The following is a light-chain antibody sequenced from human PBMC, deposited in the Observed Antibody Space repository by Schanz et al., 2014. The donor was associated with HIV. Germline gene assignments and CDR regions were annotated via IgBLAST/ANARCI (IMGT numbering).Light chain of an antibody. V-gene: IGLV2-8*01. Sequence: QSALTQPPSASGSPGQSVTISCTGTSSDVGGYNYVSWYQQHPGKAPKLMIYEVSKRPSGVPDRFSGSKSGNTAYLTISALQAEDEADYYCGALSTSDAPVFGTGTKLTVL. J-gene: IGLJ1*01. CDR3: GALSTSDAPV. CDR1: SSDVGGYNY. CDR2: EVS.